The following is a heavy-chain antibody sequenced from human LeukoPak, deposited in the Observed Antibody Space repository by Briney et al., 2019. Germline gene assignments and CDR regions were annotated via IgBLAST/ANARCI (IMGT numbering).Heavy chain of an antibody. V-gene: IGHV4-34*01. Sequence: PSETLSLTCAVYGGSFSGYYWSGIRQPPGKRLEWIGEISHTESTTYNPSLKSRVTISVDKSKNQFSLKLKSLTAADTAIYYCARGVSSGSYYNPFDSWGQGTLVTVFS. CDR3: ARGVSSGSYYNPFDS. D-gene: IGHD1-26*01. J-gene: IGHJ4*02. CDR1: GGSFSGYY. CDR2: ISHTEST.